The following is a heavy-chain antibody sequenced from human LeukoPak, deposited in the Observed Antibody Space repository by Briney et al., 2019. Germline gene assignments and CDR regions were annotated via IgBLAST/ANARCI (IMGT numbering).Heavy chain of an antibody. CDR2: IIPIFGTA. CDR3: ARDREGAAAYDALDI. J-gene: IGHJ3*02. Sequence: SVKVSCKASGGTFNSYAISWVRQAPGQGLEWMGGIIPIFGTANYAQKFQGRVTITADESTSTAYMELSSLRSEDTAVYYCARDREGAAAYDALDIWGQGTMVTVSS. CDR1: GGTFNSYA. V-gene: IGHV1-69*13. D-gene: IGHD6-13*01.